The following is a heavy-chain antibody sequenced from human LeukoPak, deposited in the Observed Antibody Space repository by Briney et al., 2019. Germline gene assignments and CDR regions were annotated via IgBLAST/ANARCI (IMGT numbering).Heavy chain of an antibody. CDR1: GGSISSYY. CDR2: IYYSGST. Sequence: SEALSLTCTVSGGSISSYYWSWIRQPPGKGLEWIGYIYYSGSTNYNPSLKSRVTISVDTSKNQFSLKLSSVTAADTAVYYCARTLPNHDAFDIWGQGTMVTVSP. V-gene: IGHV4-59*01. D-gene: IGHD1-14*01. CDR3: ARTLPNHDAFDI. J-gene: IGHJ3*02.